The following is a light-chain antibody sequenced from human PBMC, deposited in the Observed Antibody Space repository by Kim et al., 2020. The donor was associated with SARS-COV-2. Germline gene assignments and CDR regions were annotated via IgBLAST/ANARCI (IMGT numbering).Light chain of an antibody. CDR3: QKYDSAPQT. V-gene: IGKV1-27*01. CDR1: QVISSY. Sequence: GSVGDRVTITCRASQVISSYLAWYQQKPGKVPKLLIYAASTLQSGVPSRFSGSGSGTDFTLTISSLQPEDVATYYCQKYDSAPQTFGPGTKVDIK. CDR2: AAS. J-gene: IGKJ3*01.